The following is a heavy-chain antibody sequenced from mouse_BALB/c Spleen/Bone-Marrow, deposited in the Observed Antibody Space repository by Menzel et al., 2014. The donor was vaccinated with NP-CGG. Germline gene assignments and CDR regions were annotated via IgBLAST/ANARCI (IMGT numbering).Heavy chain of an antibody. J-gene: IGHJ2*01. D-gene: IGHD3-1*01. CDR2: IYPGNSGT. V-gene: IGHV1-5*01. CDR1: GYTFSNYW. Sequence: EVQLQQSGTVLARPGAAVKMSCKASGYTFSNYWMHWVKQRPGQGLEWTGTIYPGNSGTTYNQKFKGKAKLTAVTSTSTAYMDLSSLTNEDSAVYYCTTLARTNFDYWGQGTTLTVSS. CDR3: TTLARTNFDY.